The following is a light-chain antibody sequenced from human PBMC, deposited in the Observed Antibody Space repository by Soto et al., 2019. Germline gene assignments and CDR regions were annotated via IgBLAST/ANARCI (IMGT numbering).Light chain of an antibody. CDR3: SSYTSSSANV. Sequence: QSALTQPASVSGSPGQSITISCTGTSSDVGGYNYVSWHQQHPGKAPKLMIYDVSHRPSGISNRFSGSKSGNTASLTISGLQAEDEADYYCSSYTSSSANVFGTGTKLTVL. CDR1: SSDVGGYNY. J-gene: IGLJ1*01. V-gene: IGLV2-14*03. CDR2: DVS.